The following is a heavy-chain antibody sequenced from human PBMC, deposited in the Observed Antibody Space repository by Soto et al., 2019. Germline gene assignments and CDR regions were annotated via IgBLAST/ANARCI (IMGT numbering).Heavy chain of an antibody. Sequence: SETLSLTCTVSGGSISSYYWSWIRQPPGKGLEWIGYIYYSGSTNYNPSLKSRVTISVDTSKNQFSLKLSSVTAADTAVYYCARGRVLRFLEWLYFDYWGQGTLVTVSS. V-gene: IGHV4-59*08. J-gene: IGHJ4*02. D-gene: IGHD3-3*01. CDR1: GGSISSYY. CDR2: IYYSGST. CDR3: ARGRVLRFLEWLYFDY.